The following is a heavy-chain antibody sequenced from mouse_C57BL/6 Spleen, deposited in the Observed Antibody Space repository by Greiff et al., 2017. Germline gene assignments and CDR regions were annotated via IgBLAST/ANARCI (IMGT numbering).Heavy chain of an antibody. D-gene: IGHD2-5*01. V-gene: IGHV2-2*01. CDR2: IWSGGST. Sequence: VQLVESGPGLVQPSQSLSITCTVSGFSLTSYGVHWVRQSPGKGLEWLGVIWSGGSTDYNAAFISRLSISKDNSKIQVFFKMNSLQADDTAIYYCAPGSNYDWYFDVWGTGTPVTVSS. CDR3: APGSNYDWYFDV. J-gene: IGHJ1*03. CDR1: GFSLTSYG.